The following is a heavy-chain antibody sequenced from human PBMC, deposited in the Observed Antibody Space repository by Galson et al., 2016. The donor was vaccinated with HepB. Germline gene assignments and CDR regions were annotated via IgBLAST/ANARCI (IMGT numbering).Heavy chain of an antibody. CDR3: AGDQGTRYCSGPRCFYDAFDV. Sequence: SLRLSCAASGFTFRNYGMHWVRQAPGKGLEWVAVISYNGDNQYYADSVKGRFTISRDNSKDTSYLQMNSLSAEDTAVYYCAGDQGTRYCSGPRCFYDAFDVWGQVTMVTASS. CDR1: GFTFRNYG. CDR2: ISYNGDNQ. J-gene: IGHJ3*01. D-gene: IGHD2-15*01. V-gene: IGHV3-30*03.